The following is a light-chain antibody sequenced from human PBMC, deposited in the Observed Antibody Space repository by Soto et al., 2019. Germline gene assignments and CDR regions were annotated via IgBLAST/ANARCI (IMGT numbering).Light chain of an antibody. Sequence: QSALTQPPSASGTPGQRVTISCSGSSSNIGSNTVNWFQQLPGTAPKLLIYVSSQRPSGVPDRFSGSKSGTSASLAISGLQSEDEADYYCAAWDDSLSAVVFGGGTKLTVL. CDR2: VSS. CDR3: AAWDDSLSAVV. J-gene: IGLJ3*02. V-gene: IGLV1-44*01. CDR1: SSNIGSNT.